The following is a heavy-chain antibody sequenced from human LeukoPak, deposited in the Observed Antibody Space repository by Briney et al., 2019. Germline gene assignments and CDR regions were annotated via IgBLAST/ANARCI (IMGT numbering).Heavy chain of an antibody. CDR2: IYSGGST. CDR3: AKCGSSWYLGDAFDM. D-gene: IGHD6-13*01. CDR1: GFTVSSNY. J-gene: IGHJ3*02. Sequence: PGGSLRLSCAASGFTVSSNYMSWVRQAPGKGLEWVSVIYSGGSTYYADSVKGRFTISRDNSKNTLYLQMNSLRAEDTAVYYCAKCGSSWYLGDAFDMWGQGTMVTVSS. V-gene: IGHV3-53*05.